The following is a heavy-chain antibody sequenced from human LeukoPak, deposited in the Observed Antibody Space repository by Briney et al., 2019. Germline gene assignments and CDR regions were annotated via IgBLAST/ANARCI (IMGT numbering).Heavy chain of an antibody. CDR3: AKVGGVATKGDY. Sequence: GGSLRLPCAASGFTFSSYAMSWVRQAPGKGLEWVSAISGSGGSTYYAGSVKGRFTISRDNSKNTLYLQMNSLRAEDTAVYYCAKVGGVATKGDYWGQGTLVTVSS. D-gene: IGHD5-12*01. V-gene: IGHV3-23*01. J-gene: IGHJ4*02. CDR1: GFTFSSYA. CDR2: ISGSGGST.